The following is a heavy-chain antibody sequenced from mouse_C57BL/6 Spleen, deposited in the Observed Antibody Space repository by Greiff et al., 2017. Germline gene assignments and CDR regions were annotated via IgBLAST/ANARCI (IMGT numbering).Heavy chain of an antibody. CDR1: GYTFTSYW. D-gene: IGHD2-3*01. CDR2: IDPSDSYT. J-gene: IGHJ1*03. CDR3: ARKGVYDGYYWYFDG. V-gene: IGHV1-69*01. Sequence: VKLQQPGAELVMPGASVKLSCKASGYTFTSYWMHWVKQRPGQGLEWIGEIDPSDSYTNYNQKFKGKSTLTVDKSSSTAYMQLSSLTSEDSAVYYCARKGVYDGYYWYFDGWGTGTTVTVSS.